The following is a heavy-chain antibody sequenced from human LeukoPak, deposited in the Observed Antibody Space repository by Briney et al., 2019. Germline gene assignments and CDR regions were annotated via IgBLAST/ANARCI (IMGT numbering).Heavy chain of an antibody. CDR3: AKKLRGSYYFDY. D-gene: IGHD1-26*01. Sequence: GGSLRLSCAASGFAFSSYTMNWVRQAPGKGLEWVSSISGSTNYIYFADSVKGRFTISRDNSKNTLYLQMNSLRAEDTAVYYCAKKLRGSYYFDYWGQGTLVTVSS. V-gene: IGHV3-21*04. CDR1: GFAFSSYT. J-gene: IGHJ4*02. CDR2: ISGSTNYI.